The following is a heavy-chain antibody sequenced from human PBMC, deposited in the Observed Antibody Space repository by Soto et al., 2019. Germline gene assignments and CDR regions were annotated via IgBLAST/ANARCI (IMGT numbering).Heavy chain of an antibody. J-gene: IGHJ4*02. V-gene: IGHV3-11*01. CDR3: AKENWATPDS. Sequence: LVESGGALVKPGGSLRLSCAASGFIFRDWFMSWIRQAPGKGLEWISYISKDSGRATRYADSVKGRFTISRDNAKTSLILQMHNPTVEDTAAYYCAKENWATPDSWGQGTLVTVSS. CDR1: GFIFRDWF. D-gene: IGHD7-27*01. CDR2: ISKDSGRAT.